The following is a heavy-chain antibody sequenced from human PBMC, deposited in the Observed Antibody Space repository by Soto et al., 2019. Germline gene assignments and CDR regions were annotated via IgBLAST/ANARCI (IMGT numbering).Heavy chain of an antibody. CDR3: ARNGLYRSSRVYYYYGMDV. J-gene: IGHJ6*02. CDR2: ISSSSSYI. Sequence: GGSLRLSCAASGFTFSSYSMNWVRQAPGKGLEWVSSISSSSSYIYYADSVKGRFTISRDNAKNSLYLQMNSLRAEDTAVYYCARNGLYRSSRVYYYYGMDVWGQGTTVPVSS. CDR1: GFTFSSYS. V-gene: IGHV3-21*01. D-gene: IGHD6-6*01.